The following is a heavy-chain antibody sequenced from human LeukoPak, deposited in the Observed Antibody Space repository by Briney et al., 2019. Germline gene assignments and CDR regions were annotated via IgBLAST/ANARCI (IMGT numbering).Heavy chain of an antibody. CDR2: ISSSSSYI. CDR1: GFTFSSYS. Sequence: GGSLRLSCAASGFTFSSYSMNWVRQAPGKGLEWVSSISSSSSYIYYADSVKGRFTISRDNAKNSLYLQMNSLRAEDTAVYYCARGPLRFLEWLFGYFDYWGQGTLVTVSS. J-gene: IGHJ4*02. D-gene: IGHD3-3*01. CDR3: ARGPLRFLEWLFGYFDY. V-gene: IGHV3-21*01.